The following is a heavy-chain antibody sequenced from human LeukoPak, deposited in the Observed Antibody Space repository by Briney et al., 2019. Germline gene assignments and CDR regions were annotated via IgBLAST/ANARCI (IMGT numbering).Heavy chain of an antibody. J-gene: IGHJ3*02. CDR2: IYYSGST. D-gene: IGHD3-22*01. Sequence: PSETLSLTCTVSGGSISSSYWSWIRQPPGKGLEWIGYIYYSGSTNYNPSLKSRVTISVDTSKNQFSLKLSSVTAADTAVYYCARVNYYDSSGAGAFDIWGQGTMVTVSS. CDR1: GGSISSSY. CDR3: ARVNYYDSSGAGAFDI. V-gene: IGHV4-59*01.